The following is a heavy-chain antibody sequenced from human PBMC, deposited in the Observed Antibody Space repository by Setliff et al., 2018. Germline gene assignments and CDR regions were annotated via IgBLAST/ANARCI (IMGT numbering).Heavy chain of an antibody. J-gene: IGHJ6*02. CDR2: ISFAGSIE. V-gene: IGHV3-30*18. CDR1: GFSIGDYG. D-gene: IGHD3-16*01. CDR3: ANSRVTNFRGHLYLPRGLDV. Sequence: AGGSLRLSCVVSGFSIGDYGMHWVRQAPGKGLEWLAFISFAGSIELYADSVKGRLTVSRDNSKNTLYLEMDGLRPEDTAVYYCANSRVTNFRGHLYLPRGLDVWGQGTTVTVSS.